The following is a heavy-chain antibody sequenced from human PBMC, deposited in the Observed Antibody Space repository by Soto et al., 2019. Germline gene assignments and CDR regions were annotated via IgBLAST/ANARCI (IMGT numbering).Heavy chain of an antibody. CDR1: GGTFITYW. Sequence: GGSLRHSSAASGGTFITYWIHWVRQTPGKGLVWVSRINTDGSSTNYADSVKGRFTISRDNARNTLYLQMNSLRLEDTAVYYCARYQIGEGFTAWGQGTPVTVSS. V-gene: IGHV3-74*01. CDR2: INTDGSST. CDR3: ARYQIGEGFTA. J-gene: IGHJ5*02.